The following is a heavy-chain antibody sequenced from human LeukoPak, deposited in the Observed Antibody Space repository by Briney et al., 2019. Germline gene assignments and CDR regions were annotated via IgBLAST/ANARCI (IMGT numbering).Heavy chain of an antibody. CDR1: GVASSGNY. J-gene: IGHJ3*02. Sequence: SETLSLTCGVYGVASSGNYWSWIRQSPGRGLEWIGEINHSGSTNYNPSLKSRVIISIDTSKNQFSLKLSSVTAADTAVYYCARGGYHDSSGDDAFDIWGQGTMVTVSS. D-gene: IGHD3-22*01. CDR2: INHSGST. CDR3: ARGGYHDSSGDDAFDI. V-gene: IGHV4-34*01.